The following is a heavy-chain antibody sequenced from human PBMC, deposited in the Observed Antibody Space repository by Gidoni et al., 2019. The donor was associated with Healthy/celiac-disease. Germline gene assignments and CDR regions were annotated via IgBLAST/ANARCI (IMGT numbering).Heavy chain of an antibody. CDR3: ARESDYYDSSGYYFDY. D-gene: IGHD3-22*01. J-gene: IGHJ4*02. CDR1: GCSISSSSYY. V-gene: IGHV4-39*02. Sequence: TCTVSGCSISSSSYYWGWIRQPPGKGLEWIGSIYYSGSTYYNPSLKSRVTISVDTSKNQFSLKLSSVTAADTAVYYCARESDYYDSSGYYFDYWGQGTLVTVSS. CDR2: IYYSGST.